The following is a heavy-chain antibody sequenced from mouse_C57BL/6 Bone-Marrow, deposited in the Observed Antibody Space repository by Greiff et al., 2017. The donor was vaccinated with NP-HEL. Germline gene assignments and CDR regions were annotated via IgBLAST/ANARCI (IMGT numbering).Heavy chain of an antibody. D-gene: IGHD1-1*01. CDR2: IYPRSGNT. CDR3: ARYRYYYGSSYDAMDY. V-gene: IGHV1-81*01. J-gene: IGHJ4*01. CDR1: GYTFTSYG. Sequence: QVQLKQSGAELARPGASVKLSCKASGYTFTSYGISWVKQRTGQGLEWIGEIYPRSGNTYYNEKFKGKATLTADKSSSTAYMELRSLTSEDSAVYFCARYRYYYGSSYDAMDYWGRGTSVTVSA.